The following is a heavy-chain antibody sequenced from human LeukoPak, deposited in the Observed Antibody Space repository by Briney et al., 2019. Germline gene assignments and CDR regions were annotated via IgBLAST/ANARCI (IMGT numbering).Heavy chain of an antibody. CDR2: IYYSGST. CDR1: GGSISSYY. J-gene: IGHJ6*02. D-gene: IGHD5-24*01. CDR3: ARHSALATIGGYYYGMDV. V-gene: IGHV4-39*01. Sequence: PSETLSLTCTVSGGSISSYYWGWIRQPPGKGLEWIGSIYYSGSTYYNPSLKSRVTISVDTSKNQFSLKLSSVTAADTAVYYCARHSALATIGGYYYGMDVWGQGTTVTVSS.